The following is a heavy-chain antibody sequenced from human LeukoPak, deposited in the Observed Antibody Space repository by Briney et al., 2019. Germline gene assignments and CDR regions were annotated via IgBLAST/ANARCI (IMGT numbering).Heavy chain of an antibody. D-gene: IGHD3-3*01. CDR3: AREYDSDAFDI. CDR1: GFTFSSYD. CDR2: IWYDGTNK. J-gene: IGHJ3*02. V-gene: IGHV3-33*01. Sequence: GSLRLSCAASGFTFSSYDMHWVRQAPGKGLEWVAVIWYDGTNKYYADSVKGRFTISRDNSKNTLYLQMHSLRAEDTAVYYCAREYDSDAFDIWGQGTMVTVSS.